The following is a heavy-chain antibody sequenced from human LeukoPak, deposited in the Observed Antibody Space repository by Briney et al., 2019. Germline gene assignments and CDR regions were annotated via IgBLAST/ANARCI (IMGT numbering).Heavy chain of an antibody. Sequence: SETLSLTCTVSGGSISSYYWSWIRQPAGKRLEWIGRIYTSGSTNYNPSLKSRVTMSVDTSKNQFSLKLSSVTAADTAVYYCARWGGSGSYYNWFDPWGQGTLVTVSS. V-gene: IGHV4-4*07. CDR2: IYTSGST. J-gene: IGHJ5*02. CDR1: GGSISSYY. CDR3: ARWGGSGSYYNWFDP. D-gene: IGHD1-26*01.